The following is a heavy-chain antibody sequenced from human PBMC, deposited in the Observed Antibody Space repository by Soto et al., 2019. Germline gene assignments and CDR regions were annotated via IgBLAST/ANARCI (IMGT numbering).Heavy chain of an antibody. Sequence: EVQLVESGGGLVQPGGSLRLSCAASGFAFSTYWMHWVRQAPGKGLLWVSRIKFDGSTTYYADSVKGRFTISRDDAKNTLFLPMNGLRVDDTADYYCVRGAKNIYAMDVWGQRTTVTVSS. V-gene: IGHV3-74*01. CDR2: IKFDGSTT. CDR3: VRGAKNIYAMDV. D-gene: IGHD2-15*01. CDR1: GFAFSTYW. J-gene: IGHJ6*02.